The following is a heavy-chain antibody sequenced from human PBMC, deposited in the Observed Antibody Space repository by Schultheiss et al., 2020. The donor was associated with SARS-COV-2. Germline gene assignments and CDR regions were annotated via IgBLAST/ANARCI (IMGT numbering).Heavy chain of an antibody. J-gene: IGHJ4*02. CDR1: GFTFSSYS. CDR2: ISSSSSYI. V-gene: IGHV3-21*01. Sequence: GGSLRLSCAASGFTFSSYSMNWVRQAPGKGLEWVSSISSSSSYIYYADSMKGRFTISRDNAKNSLYLQMNSLRAEDTAVYYCARGSSHTRIAAAESDFDYWGQGTLVTVSS. CDR3: ARGSSHTRIAAAESDFDY. D-gene: IGHD6-13*01.